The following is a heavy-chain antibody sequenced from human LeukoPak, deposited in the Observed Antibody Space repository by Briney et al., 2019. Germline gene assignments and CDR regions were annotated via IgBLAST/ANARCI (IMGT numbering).Heavy chain of an antibody. CDR3: ARSMTVVRGLDTFDI. D-gene: IGHD3-10*01. Sequence: GGSLRLSCAASGFTFRSYSMNWVHQAPGKGLEWVSSISSGGTYIFYAESVKGRFTVSRDNGKNSLYLQMNSLRAEDTAVYYCARSMTVVRGLDTFDIWGQGTMVTVSS. V-gene: IGHV3-21*06. J-gene: IGHJ3*02. CDR2: ISSGGTYI. CDR1: GFTFRSYS.